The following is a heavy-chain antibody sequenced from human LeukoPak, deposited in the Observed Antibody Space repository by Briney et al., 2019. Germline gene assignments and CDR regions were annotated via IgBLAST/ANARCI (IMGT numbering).Heavy chain of an antibody. CDR2: ISSSGGST. D-gene: IGHD3-3*01. V-gene: IGHV3-23*01. CDR1: GFTFSSYA. J-gene: IGHJ5*02. Sequence: PGGSLRLSCAASGFTFSSYAMSWVRQAPGKGLEWVSAISSSGGSTYYADSVKGRFTISRDNSKNTLYLQMNSLRAEDTAVYYCAKTLFLVAIFGVVTDNWFDPWGQGTLVTVSS. CDR3: AKTLFLVAIFGVVTDNWFDP.